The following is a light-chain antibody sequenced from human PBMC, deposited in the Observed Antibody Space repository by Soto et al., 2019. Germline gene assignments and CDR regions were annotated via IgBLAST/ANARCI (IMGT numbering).Light chain of an antibody. CDR1: QSISAW. CDR3: QQYNSYPWT. Sequence: DIQMTQSPSSVSASVGDRVTITCRASQSISAWLAWYQQKPGKAPKLLIYKASTLESGVPSNFSGSGSGTEFTLTISSLQPEDFATYYCQQYNSYPWTFGQGTKGGYQ. V-gene: IGKV1-5*03. CDR2: KAS. J-gene: IGKJ1*01.